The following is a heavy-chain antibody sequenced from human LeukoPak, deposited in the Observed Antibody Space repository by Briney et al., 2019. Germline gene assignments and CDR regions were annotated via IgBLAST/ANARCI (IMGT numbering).Heavy chain of an antibody. CDR2: INPNSGVT. CDR1: GYTFPVYH. J-gene: IGHJ5*02. Sequence: ASVKVSCKTSGYTFPVYHIHWVRQAPGQGLEWMGWINPNSGVTNYAQNLQGRVTLTGDPSITTSYMELTGLTSVDTAVYYCGLVASGNWWFDPWGQGTLVTVSS. CDR3: GLVASGNWWFDP. D-gene: IGHD2-8*02. V-gene: IGHV1-2*02.